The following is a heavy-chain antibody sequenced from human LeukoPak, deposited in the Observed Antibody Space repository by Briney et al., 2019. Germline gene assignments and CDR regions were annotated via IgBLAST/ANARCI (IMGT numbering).Heavy chain of an antibody. CDR1: EHSFTNYW. CDR3: ARHRANNYYDSSGPYYWYFDL. V-gene: IGHV5-51*01. CDR2: IYPGDSDT. D-gene: IGHD3-22*01. J-gene: IGHJ2*01. Sequence: GESLKISCKGSEHSFTNYWIGWVRQMPEKGLEWMGIIYPGDSDTRYSPSFQGQVTISADKSISTAYLQWSSLKASDTAMYYCARHRANNYYDSSGPYYWYFDLWGRGTLVTVSS.